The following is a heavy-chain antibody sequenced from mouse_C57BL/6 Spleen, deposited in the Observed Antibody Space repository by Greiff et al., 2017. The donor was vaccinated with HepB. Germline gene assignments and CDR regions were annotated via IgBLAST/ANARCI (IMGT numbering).Heavy chain of an antibody. V-gene: IGHV1-50*01. CDR2: IDPSDSYT. J-gene: IGHJ4*01. Sequence: VKLMESGAELVKPGASVKLSCKASGYTFTSYWMQWVKQRPGQGLEWIGEIDPSDSYTNYNQKFKGKATLTVDTSSSTAYMQLSSLTSEDSAVYYCARWGAMDYWGQGTSVTVSS. CDR3: ARWGAMDY. CDR1: GYTFTSYW.